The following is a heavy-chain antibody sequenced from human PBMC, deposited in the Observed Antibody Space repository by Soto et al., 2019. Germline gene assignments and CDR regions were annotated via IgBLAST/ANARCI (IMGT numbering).Heavy chain of an antibody. Sequence: QVQLMQSGAEVKKPGASVKVACKTSGFTFSKYYMHWLRQVPGQGLEWVGVINPSGRTTSYAHKVLGRVSVTRDACTATVYLQLNSLRLGDTAVYDGARDLDVTTVTTSFASWGQGTLVTVSS. CDR1: GFTFSKYY. J-gene: IGHJ5*01. D-gene: IGHD4-17*01. V-gene: IGHV1-46*01. CDR2: INPSGRTT. CDR3: ARDLDVTTVTTSFAS.